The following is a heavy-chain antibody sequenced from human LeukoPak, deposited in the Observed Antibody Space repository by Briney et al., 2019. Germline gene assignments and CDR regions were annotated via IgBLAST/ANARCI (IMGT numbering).Heavy chain of an antibody. CDR3: ARDKDWAFDY. V-gene: IGHV3-48*02. J-gene: IGHJ4*02. Sequence: GGSLRLSCAASEFTFNSFTMNWVRQAPGKGLEWVSYISSSSRSYAESVKGRFTISRDNAKKSLYLQMNSLRAEDTAVYYCARDKDWAFDYWGQGILVTVSS. CDR1: EFTFNSFT. D-gene: IGHD3-9*01. CDR2: ISSSSR.